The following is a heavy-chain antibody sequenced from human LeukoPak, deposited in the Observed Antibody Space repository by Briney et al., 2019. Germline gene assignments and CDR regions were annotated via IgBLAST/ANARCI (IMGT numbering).Heavy chain of an antibody. CDR2: IYYSGST. Sequence: PSETLSLTCTVSGGSISSYYWSWIRQPPGKGLEWIGYIYYSGSTNYNPSLKSRVTISVDTSKNQFSLKLSSVTAADTAVYYCARVLSYYDFWSGYFSVTAFDIWGQGTMVTASS. D-gene: IGHD3-3*01. V-gene: IGHV4-59*01. CDR1: GGSISSYY. CDR3: ARVLSYYDFWSGYFSVTAFDI. J-gene: IGHJ3*02.